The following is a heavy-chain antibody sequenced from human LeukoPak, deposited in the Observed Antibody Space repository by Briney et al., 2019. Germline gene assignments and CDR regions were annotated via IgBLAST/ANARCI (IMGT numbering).Heavy chain of an antibody. Sequence: GGSLRRYCAAAGFTFSSFSMNWVRQAPGKGLEWVSSISSSSSYFYYAVTVKGRFTISTDNRKTSLYLPMNSLRAADTAVYYCARNLITFGGVIANALVYWGQGTLVTVSS. D-gene: IGHD3-16*02. CDR2: ISSSSSYF. CDR1: GFTFSSFS. J-gene: IGHJ4*02. V-gene: IGHV3-21*01. CDR3: ARNLITFGGVIANALVY.